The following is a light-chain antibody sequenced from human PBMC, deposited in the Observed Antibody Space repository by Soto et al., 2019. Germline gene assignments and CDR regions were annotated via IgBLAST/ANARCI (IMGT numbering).Light chain of an antibody. Sequence: QSVLTQPPSTSGTPGQRVTISCSGSSSNIGINTVNWYQQLPGATPKVLIYTNNQRPSGVPDRFSGSKSGTSASLAISGLQSDDEADYYCAAWDDSLNGDVFGTGTKLTVL. V-gene: IGLV1-44*01. J-gene: IGLJ1*01. CDR2: TNN. CDR1: SSNIGINT. CDR3: AAWDDSLNGDV.